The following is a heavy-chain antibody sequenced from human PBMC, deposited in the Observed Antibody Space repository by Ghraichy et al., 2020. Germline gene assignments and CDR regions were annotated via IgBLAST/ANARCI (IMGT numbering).Heavy chain of an antibody. Sequence: LSLTCVGSGFTFSSYSLNWVRQSPGKGLEWVSYITISSRTISYADSVKGRFTISRDNAQNSLYLQMNSLRDEDTAVYYCARGSKVVRFYYYDGMDVWGQGTTVTVSS. CDR3: ARGSKVVRFYYYDGMDV. V-gene: IGHV3-48*02. CDR2: ITISSRTI. J-gene: IGHJ6*02. D-gene: IGHD4-23*01. CDR1: GFTFSSYS.